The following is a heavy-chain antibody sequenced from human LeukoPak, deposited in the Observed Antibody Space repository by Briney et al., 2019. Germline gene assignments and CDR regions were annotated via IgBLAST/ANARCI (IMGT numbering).Heavy chain of an antibody. CDR2: ISGSGGST. D-gene: IGHD3-3*01. CDR1: GFTFSSYA. V-gene: IGHV3-23*01. CDR3: AKRLELLSGMDAFDI. Sequence: RSGGSLRLSCAASGFTFSSYAMSWVRQAPGKGLEWVSAISGSGGSTYYADSVKGRFTISRDNSKNTLYLQMNSLRAEDTAVYYCAKRLELLSGMDAFDIWGRGTVVTVSS. J-gene: IGHJ3*02.